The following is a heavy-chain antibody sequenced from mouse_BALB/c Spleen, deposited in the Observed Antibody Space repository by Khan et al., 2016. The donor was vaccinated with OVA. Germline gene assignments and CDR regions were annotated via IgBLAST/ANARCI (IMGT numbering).Heavy chain of an antibody. Sequence: EVELVESGGGLVKPGGSLKFSCAASGFTFSSFSMSWVRQTPEKRLVWVATISSGGDNTYYPDSVKGRFTISRDNVKNNLYLQMSSLRSEDTALYSCARSNYGTFAYWGQGTLVTVSA. CDR1: GFTFSSFS. CDR2: ISSGGDNT. V-gene: IGHV5-9*03. J-gene: IGHJ3*01. D-gene: IGHD2-1*01. CDR3: ARSNYGTFAY.